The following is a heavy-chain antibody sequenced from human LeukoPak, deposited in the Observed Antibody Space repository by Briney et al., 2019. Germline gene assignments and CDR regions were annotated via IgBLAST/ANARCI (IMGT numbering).Heavy chain of an antibody. V-gene: IGHV4-39*01. D-gene: IGHD4/OR15-4a*01. J-gene: IGHJ5*01. CDR3: VRHDGRGGATMGAFDS. CDR1: GFTFSSYSMN. Sequence: GSLRLSCAASGFTFSSYSMNWVRQSPGKGLEWIGSVYYGRTTYYSPSLDSRVTISLDTSANQFSLQLSSVTAADTAVYYCVRHDGRGGATMGAFDSWGQGSLVTVSS. CDR2: VYYGRTT.